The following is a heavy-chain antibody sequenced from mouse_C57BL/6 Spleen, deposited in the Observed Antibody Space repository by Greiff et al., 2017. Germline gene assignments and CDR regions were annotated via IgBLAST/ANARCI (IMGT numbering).Heavy chain of an antibody. D-gene: IGHD1-1*01. CDR3: ARDYYGSNDAMDY. J-gene: IGHJ4*01. V-gene: IGHV1-81*01. CDR1: GYTFPSYG. CDR2: IYPRSGNT. Sequence: QVQLQQSGAELARPGASVKLSCKASGYTFPSYGISWVKQRTGQGLEWIGEIYPRSGNTYYNEKFKGKATLTADKSSSTAYMELRSLTSEDSAVYFCARDYYGSNDAMDYWGQGTSVTVSS.